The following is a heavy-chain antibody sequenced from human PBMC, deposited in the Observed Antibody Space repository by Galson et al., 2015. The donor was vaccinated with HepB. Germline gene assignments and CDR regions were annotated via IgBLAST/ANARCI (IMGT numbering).Heavy chain of an antibody. CDR1: GFTFSSYA. V-gene: IGHV3-30-3*01. J-gene: IGHJ4*02. D-gene: IGHD6-13*01. CDR2: ISYDGSNK. Sequence: SLRLSCAASGFTFSSYAMHWVRQAPGKGLEWVAVISYDGSNKYYADSVKGRFTISRDNSKNTLYLQMNSLRAEDTAVYYCARGTVSGSSWNFDYWGQGTLVTVSS. CDR3: ARGTVSGSSWNFDY.